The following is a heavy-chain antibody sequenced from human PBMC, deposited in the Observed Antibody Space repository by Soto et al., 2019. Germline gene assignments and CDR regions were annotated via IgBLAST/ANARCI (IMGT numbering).Heavy chain of an antibody. D-gene: IGHD6-19*01. V-gene: IGHV2-5*01. J-gene: IGHJ4*02. CDR3: AHRPSGWYLFDY. CDR2: IYWNDDK. Sequence: SGPTLVNPTQTLTLTCTFSGFSLSTSGLGVGWIRQPPGKALEWLALIYWNDDKRYSPSLKARLTITKDTSKNKVVLTMTNMDPADTATYSCAHRPSGWYLFDYWGQGTLATVSS. CDR1: GFSLSTSGLG.